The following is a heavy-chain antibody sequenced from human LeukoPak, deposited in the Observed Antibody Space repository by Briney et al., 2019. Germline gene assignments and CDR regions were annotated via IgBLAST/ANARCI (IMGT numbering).Heavy chain of an antibody. Sequence: GGSLRLSCAASGFTFSSYAMSWVRQAPGKGLEWVSAISGSGGSTYYADSVKGRFTISRDNAKNSLYLQMNSLRAEDTAVYYCAREKSPASIAVAEGYWGQGTLVTVSS. CDR3: AREKSPASIAVAEGY. V-gene: IGHV3-23*01. J-gene: IGHJ4*02. CDR2: ISGSGGST. CDR1: GFTFSSYA. D-gene: IGHD6-19*01.